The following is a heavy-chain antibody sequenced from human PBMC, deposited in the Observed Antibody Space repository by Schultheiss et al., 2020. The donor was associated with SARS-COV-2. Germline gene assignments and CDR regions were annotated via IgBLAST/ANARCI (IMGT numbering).Heavy chain of an antibody. J-gene: IGHJ4*02. V-gene: IGHV4-4*07. CDR3: ARGVGLRFLEWLKYYFDY. CDR2: IYTSGST. Sequence: SETLSLTCTVSGGSISSYYWSWIRQPAGKGLEWIGRIYTSGSTNYNPSLKSRVTMSVDTSKNQFSLKLSSVTAADTAVYYCARGVGLRFLEWLKYYFDYWGQGTLVTVSS. CDR1: GGSISSYY. D-gene: IGHD3-3*01.